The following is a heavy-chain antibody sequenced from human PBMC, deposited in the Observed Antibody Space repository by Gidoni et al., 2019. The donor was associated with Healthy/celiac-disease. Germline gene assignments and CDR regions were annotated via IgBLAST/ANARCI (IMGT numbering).Heavy chain of an antibody. D-gene: IGHD3-3*01. CDR3: AREGYDFWSGYYETNYYYYYMDV. CDR1: GGSISSYS. CDR2: IYYSGST. J-gene: IGHJ6*03. Sequence: QVQLQESGPGLVKPSETLSLTCTVSGGSISSYSCSWFRQPPGKGLEWIGYIYYSGSTNYNPSLKSRVTISVDTSKNQFSLKLSSVTAADTAVYYCAREGYDFWSGYYETNYYYYYMDVWGKGTTVTVSS. V-gene: IGHV4-59*01.